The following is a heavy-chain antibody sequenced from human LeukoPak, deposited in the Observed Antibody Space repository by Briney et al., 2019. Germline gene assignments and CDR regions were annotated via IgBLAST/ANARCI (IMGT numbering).Heavy chain of an antibody. J-gene: IGHJ4*02. V-gene: IGHV3-21*01. Sequence: PGGSLRLSCAASGFTFSSYSMNWVRQAPGKGLEWVSSISSSSYIYYADSVKGRFTISRDNAKNSLYLQMNSLRAEDTAVYYCARDQCSTSCSDFDYWGQGTLVTVSS. CDR1: GFTFSSYS. CDR3: ARDQCSTSCSDFDY. CDR2: ISSSSYI. D-gene: IGHD2-2*01.